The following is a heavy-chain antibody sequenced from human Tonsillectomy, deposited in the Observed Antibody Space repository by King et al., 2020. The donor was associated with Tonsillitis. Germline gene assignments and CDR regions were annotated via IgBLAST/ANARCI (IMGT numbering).Heavy chain of an antibody. V-gene: IGHV1-46*01. J-gene: IGHJ6*03. CDR1: GYIFTRYY. D-gene: IGHD1-1*01. Sequence: VQLVQSGAEVKKPGASVKVSCKASGYIFTRYYMHWVRQAPGQGLEWMGIINPSGGSTSYAQKFQGRVTMTRDTSTSTVYMELSSLRSEDTAVYYCARDLQPQLGEAYMDVWGKGTTVTVSS. CDR2: INPSGGST. CDR3: ARDLQPQLGEAYMDV.